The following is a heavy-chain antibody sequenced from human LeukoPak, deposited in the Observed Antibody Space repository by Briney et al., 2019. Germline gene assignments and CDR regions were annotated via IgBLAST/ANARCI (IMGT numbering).Heavy chain of an antibody. Sequence: GGSLRLSCAASGFTFSSYAMSWVRQAPGEGLEWVSAISTNGGSTYFADSVKGRFTISRDNSKNTLFLQMNSLRGEDTATYYCTKKRTTSVTDWFDPWGQGTLVTVSS. CDR2: ISTNGGST. CDR3: TKKRTTSVTDWFDP. CDR1: GFTFSSYA. V-gene: IGHV3-23*01. J-gene: IGHJ5*02. D-gene: IGHD4-17*01.